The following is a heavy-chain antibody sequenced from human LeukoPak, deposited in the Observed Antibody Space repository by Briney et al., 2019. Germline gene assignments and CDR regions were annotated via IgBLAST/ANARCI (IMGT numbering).Heavy chain of an antibody. CDR3: AKQRGSGYYYSWFDP. V-gene: IGHV3-23*01. J-gene: IGHJ5*02. CDR1: GFTFSSYA. Sequence: GGSLRLSCAASGFTFSSYAVSWVRQAPGKGLAWVSAISGSGGSTYYADSVKGRFTISRDNSKNTLYLQMSSLRVEDTAVYYCAKQRGSGYYYSWFDPWGQGTLVTVSS. CDR2: ISGSGGST. D-gene: IGHD3-22*01.